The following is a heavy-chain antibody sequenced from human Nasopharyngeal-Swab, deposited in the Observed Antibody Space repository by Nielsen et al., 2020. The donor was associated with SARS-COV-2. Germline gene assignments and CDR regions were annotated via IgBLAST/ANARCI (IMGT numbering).Heavy chain of an antibody. J-gene: IGHJ3*02. CDR2: IKQGGSER. D-gene: IGHD3-16*01. V-gene: IGHV3-7*01. CDR3: AREAREGGGFDI. Sequence: WIRQPPGKGLEWVANIKQGGSERNYVDSVKGRFTISRDNAENSLYLQMNSLRAEDTAVYYCAREAREGGGFDIWGQGTMVTVS.